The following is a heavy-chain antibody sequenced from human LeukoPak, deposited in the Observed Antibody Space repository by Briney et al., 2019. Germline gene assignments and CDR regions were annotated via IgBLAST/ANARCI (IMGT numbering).Heavy chain of an antibody. CDR2: INPNSGGT. D-gene: IGHD1-1*01. CDR1: GYTFTGYY. Sequence: VASVKVSCKASGYTFTGYYMHWVRQAPGQGLEWMGWINPNSGGTNYAQKFQGRVTMTRDTSISTAYLQWNSLKASDTAMYYCARRFRGIWFDPWGQGTLVTVSS. V-gene: IGHV1-2*02. J-gene: IGHJ5*02. CDR3: ARRFRGIWFDP.